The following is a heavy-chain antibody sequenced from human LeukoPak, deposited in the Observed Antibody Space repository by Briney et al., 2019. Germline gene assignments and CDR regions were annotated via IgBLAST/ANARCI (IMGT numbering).Heavy chain of an antibody. CDR1: VGSFSGYY. CDR2: INHRGST. D-gene: IGHD5-24*01. V-gene: IGHV4-34*01. J-gene: IGHJ4*02. Sequence: SETLSLTCAVNVGSFSGYYWSWIRQTPGQGLEWIGEINHRGSTNYNPSLKGRVTISVDTSKNQFSLKLSSLTAADMAVYYCARGPRPCRDGYNYFDYWGQGTLVIVSS. CDR3: ARGPRPCRDGYNYFDY.